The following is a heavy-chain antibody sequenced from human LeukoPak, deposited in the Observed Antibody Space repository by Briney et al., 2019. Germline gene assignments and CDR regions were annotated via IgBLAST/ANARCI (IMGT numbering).Heavy chain of an antibody. Sequence: PSQTLSLTCTVSGGSISSGGYYWSWIRQHPGKGLEWIGYIYYSGSTYYNPSLKSRVTISVDTSKNQFSLKLSSVTAADTAVYYCARATIKLRYFDWPGRSWGQGTLVTVSS. CDR3: ARATIKLRYFDWPGRS. CDR2: IYYSGST. V-gene: IGHV4-31*03. CDR1: GGSISSGGYY. D-gene: IGHD3-9*01. J-gene: IGHJ5*02.